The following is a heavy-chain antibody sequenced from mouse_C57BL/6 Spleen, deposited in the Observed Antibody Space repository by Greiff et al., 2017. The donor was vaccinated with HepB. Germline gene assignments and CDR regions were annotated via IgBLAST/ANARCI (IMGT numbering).Heavy chain of an antibody. V-gene: IGHV1-15*01. J-gene: IGHJ3*01. CDR3: TRDLTGRPWFAY. CDR2: IDPETGGT. CDR1: GYTFTDYE. Sequence: QVQLKESGAELVRPGASVTLSCKASGYTFTDYEMHWVKQTPVHGLEWIGAIDPETGGTAYNQKFKGKAILTADKSSSTAYMELRSLTSEDSAVYYCTRDLTGRPWFAYWGQGTLVTVSA. D-gene: IGHD4-1*01.